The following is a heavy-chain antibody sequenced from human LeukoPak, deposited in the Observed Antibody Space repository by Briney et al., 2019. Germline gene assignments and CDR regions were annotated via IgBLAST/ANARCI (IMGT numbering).Heavy chain of an antibody. V-gene: IGHV4-31*03. CDR2: IYYSGTI. D-gene: IGHD3-22*01. CDR1: GGSITSGGSY. J-gene: IGHJ4*02. Sequence: PSETLSLTCTVSGGSITSGGSYWSWIRQHPGKGLEGIGYIYYSGTIYYNPSLRSRVTISVDTSKNQFSLKLHSVTAADTAVYYCARNPDTTMIVDVWGQGTLVTISS. CDR3: ARNPDTTMIVDV.